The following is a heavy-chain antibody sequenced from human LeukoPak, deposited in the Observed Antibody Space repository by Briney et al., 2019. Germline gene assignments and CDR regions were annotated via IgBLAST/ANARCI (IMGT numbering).Heavy chain of an antibody. J-gene: IGHJ4*02. CDR1: GGTFSSYA. D-gene: IGHD3-10*01. CDR3: ARGTPYYYGSGSYSHDY. Sequence: GSSVKVSCKASGGTFSSYAISGVRQAPGQGLEWMGRIIPILGIANYAQKFQGRVTITADKSTSTAYMELSSLRSEDTAVCYCARGTPYYYGSGSYSHDYWGQGTLVTVSS. CDR2: IIPILGIA. V-gene: IGHV1-69*04.